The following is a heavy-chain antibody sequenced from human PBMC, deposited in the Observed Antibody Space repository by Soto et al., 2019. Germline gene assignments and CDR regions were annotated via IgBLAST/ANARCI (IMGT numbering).Heavy chain of an antibody. CDR1: GFTFNNYN. CDR2: ISGSSSTI. CDR3: AYLFDY. J-gene: IGHJ4*02. V-gene: IGHV3-48*02. Sequence: EVQLVESGGGLVQPGGSLRLSCAASGFTFNNYNMNWVRQAPGKGLEWLSYISGSSSTIYYADSVKARFTISRDNAKNTLYLQMHSLRDEDTAVYYCAYLFDYWGQGTLVTVSS.